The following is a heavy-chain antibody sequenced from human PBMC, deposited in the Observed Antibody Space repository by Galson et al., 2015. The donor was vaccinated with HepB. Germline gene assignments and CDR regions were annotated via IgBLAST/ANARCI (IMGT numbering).Heavy chain of an antibody. Sequence: PALVKPTQTLTLTCTFSGFSLSTSGMRVSWIRQPPGKALEWLARIDWDDDKFYSTSLKTRLTISKDTSKNQVVLTMTNMDPVDTATYYCARIAAGDYYYYMDVWGKGTTVTVSS. D-gene: IGHD6-25*01. J-gene: IGHJ6*03. CDR3: ARIAAGDYYYYMDV. CDR2: IDWDDDK. V-gene: IGHV2-70*04. CDR1: GFSLSTSGMR.